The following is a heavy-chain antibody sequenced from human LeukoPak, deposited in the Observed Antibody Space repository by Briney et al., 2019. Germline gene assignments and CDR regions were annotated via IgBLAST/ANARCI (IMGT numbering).Heavy chain of an antibody. V-gene: IGHV1-18*01. D-gene: IGHD2-2*01. Sequence: ASVKVSCKASGYTFTNYTINWVRLAPGQGLEWMGWISAYNGNTNYAQKLQGRVTMTTDTSTSTAYMELRSLRSDDTAVYYCARAKDIVVVPAAMGADFDYWGQGTLVTVSS. CDR2: ISAYNGNT. J-gene: IGHJ4*02. CDR1: GYTFTNYT. CDR3: ARAKDIVVVPAAMGADFDY.